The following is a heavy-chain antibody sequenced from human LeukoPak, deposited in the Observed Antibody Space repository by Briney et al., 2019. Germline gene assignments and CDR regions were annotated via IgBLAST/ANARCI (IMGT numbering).Heavy chain of an antibody. V-gene: IGHV4-59*12. Sequence: SETLSLTCTVSGGSIISYYWSWIRQPPGKGLEWIGYIYYTGSTDYNSSLKSRVTISVDTSKNQFSLKLSSVTAADTAVYYCARELDAFDIWGQGTMVTVSS. CDR1: GGSIISYY. J-gene: IGHJ3*02. CDR2: IYYTGST. CDR3: ARELDAFDI.